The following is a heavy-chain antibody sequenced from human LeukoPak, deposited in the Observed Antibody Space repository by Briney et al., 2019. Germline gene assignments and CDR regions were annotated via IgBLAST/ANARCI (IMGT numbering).Heavy chain of an antibody. D-gene: IGHD6-13*01. Sequence: PGGSLRLSCAASGFTFDDYAMHWVRQAPGKGLEWVSVIYSGGSTYSADSVKGRFTISRDNSKNTLYLQMNSLRAEDTAVYYCARDATGSSSWYYFDYWGQGTLVTVSS. CDR1: GFTFDDYA. V-gene: IGHV3-66*01. J-gene: IGHJ4*02. CDR3: ARDATGSSSWYYFDY. CDR2: IYSGGST.